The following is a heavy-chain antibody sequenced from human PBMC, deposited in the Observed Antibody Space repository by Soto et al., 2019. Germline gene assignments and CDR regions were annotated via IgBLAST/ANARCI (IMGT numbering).Heavy chain of an antibody. J-gene: IGHJ4*02. V-gene: IGHV3-21*01. CDR3: ARDARNYDFWSGYYTYFDY. D-gene: IGHD3-3*01. CDR2: ISSSSSYI. Sequence: VQLVESGGGLVKPGGSLRLSCAASGFTFSSYSMNWVRQAPGKGLEWVSSISSSSSYIYYADSVKGRFTISRDNAKNSLYLQMNSLRAEDTAVYYCARDARNYDFWSGYYTYFDYWGQGTLVTVSS. CDR1: GFTFSSYS.